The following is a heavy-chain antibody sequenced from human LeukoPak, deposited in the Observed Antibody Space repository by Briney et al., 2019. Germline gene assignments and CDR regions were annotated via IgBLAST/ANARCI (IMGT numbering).Heavy chain of an antibody. CDR1: GFTFSSYA. J-gene: IGHJ4*02. CDR2: ISGSGGST. V-gene: IGHV3-23*01. CDR3: ARVSGRGNIVGATTSPDY. Sequence: PGGSLRLSCAASGFTFSSYAMSWVRQAPGKGLEWVSAISGSGGSTYYADSVKGRFTISRDNAKNTLYLQMNSLRAEDTAVYYCARVSGRGNIVGATTSPDYWGQGTLVTVSS. D-gene: IGHD1-26*01.